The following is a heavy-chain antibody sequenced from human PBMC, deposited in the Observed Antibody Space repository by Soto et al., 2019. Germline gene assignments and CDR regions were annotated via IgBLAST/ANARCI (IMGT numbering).Heavy chain of an antibody. CDR1: GFTLSSRS. V-gene: IGHV3-48*02. Sequence: EVQLVESGGGSVQPGGSLRLSCAASGFTLSSRSMNWVRQAPEKGLEWVAYISGSSTTIYYADSVKGRFTISRDNAKKAVYLQMNSLRDEDTAVYYCARGELDRTIDYWGQGTLVTVSS. D-gene: IGHD1-1*01. CDR3: ARGELDRTIDY. CDR2: ISGSSTTI. J-gene: IGHJ4*02.